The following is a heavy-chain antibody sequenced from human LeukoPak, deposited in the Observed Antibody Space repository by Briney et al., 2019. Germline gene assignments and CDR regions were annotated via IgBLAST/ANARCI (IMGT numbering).Heavy chain of an antibody. CDR1: GFTFSSYG. D-gene: IGHD2-15*01. V-gene: IGHV3-30*18. J-gene: IGHJ5*02. CDR2: ISYDGSNK. Sequence: PGGSLRLSCAASGFTFSSYGMHWVRQAPGKGLEWVAVISYDGSNKYYADSVKGRFTISRDNSKNTLYLQMNSLRAEDTAVYYCAKARDIVVVVAPLWFDPWAREPWSPSPQ. CDR3: AKARDIVVVVAPLWFDP.